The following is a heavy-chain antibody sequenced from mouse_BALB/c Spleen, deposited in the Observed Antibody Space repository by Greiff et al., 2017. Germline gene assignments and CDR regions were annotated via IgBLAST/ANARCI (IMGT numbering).Heavy chain of an antibody. J-gene: IGHJ4*01. V-gene: IGHV1-69*02. CDR2: IDPSDSET. Sequence: VQLQQPGAELVKPGAPVKLSCKASGYTFTSYWMNWVKQRPGRGLEWIGRIDPSDSETHYNQKFKDKATLTVDKSSSTAYIQLSSLTSEDSAVYYCARGDDGTMDYWGQGTSVTVSS. CDR1: GYTFTSYW. D-gene: IGHD2-12*01. CDR3: ARGDDGTMDY.